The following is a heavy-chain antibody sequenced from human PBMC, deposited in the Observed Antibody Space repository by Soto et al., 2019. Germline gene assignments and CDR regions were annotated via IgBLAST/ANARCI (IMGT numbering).Heavy chain of an antibody. V-gene: IGHV3-53*01. D-gene: IGHD3-22*01. CDR1: GFTVSSNY. J-gene: IGHJ4*02. Sequence: GGSLRLSCAASGFTVSSNYMSWVRQAPGKGLGWVSVIYSGGSTYYADSVKGRFTISRDNSKNTLYLQMNSLRAEDTAVYYCARVRGSGYYSYYFDYWGQGTLVTVSS. CDR3: ARVRGSGYYSYYFDY. CDR2: IYSGGST.